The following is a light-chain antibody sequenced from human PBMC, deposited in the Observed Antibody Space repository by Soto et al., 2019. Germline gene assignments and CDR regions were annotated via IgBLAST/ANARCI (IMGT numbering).Light chain of an antibody. J-gene: IGKJ1*01. Sequence: DIQMTQSPSTLSASVGDRVTITCRASQNIARSLAWYQQKPGKAPKVLIYQASSLDSGVPSRFSGRGFGTEFTLTINTLQPDDSATHYCQQYEYFSTFGQGTKVDIK. CDR3: QQYEYFST. V-gene: IGKV1-5*03. CDR2: QAS. CDR1: QNIARS.